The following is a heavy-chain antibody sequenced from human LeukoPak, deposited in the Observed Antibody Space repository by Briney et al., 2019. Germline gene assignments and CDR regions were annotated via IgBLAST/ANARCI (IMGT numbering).Heavy chain of an antibody. J-gene: IGHJ4*02. D-gene: IGHD1-26*01. CDR1: GYTFTGYY. Sequence: GASVKVSCKASGYTFTGYYMHWVRQAPGQGLEWMGRINPNSGGTNYAQKFQGRVTMTRDTSISTAYMELGRLRSDDTAVYYCAREQSGSYYNYWGQGTLVTVSS. CDR3: AREQSGSYYNY. CDR2: INPNSGGT. V-gene: IGHV1-2*06.